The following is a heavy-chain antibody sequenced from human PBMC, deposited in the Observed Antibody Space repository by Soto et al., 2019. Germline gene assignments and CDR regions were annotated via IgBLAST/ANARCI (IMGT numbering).Heavy chain of an antibody. Sequence: QLHLQESGSGLVKPSQTLSLTCAVSGGSIIKNGYSWSCIRQPPRKGLEWIGYIYHSGSTYYNPSLKSRVSISVDRSNNRFSLNLSSVTAADTAVYYCARTVTTGPFFDFWGQGTPVTVSS. D-gene: IGHD4-17*01. CDR1: GGSIIKNGYS. CDR2: IYHSGST. CDR3: ARTVTTGPFFDF. J-gene: IGHJ4*02. V-gene: IGHV4-30-2*01.